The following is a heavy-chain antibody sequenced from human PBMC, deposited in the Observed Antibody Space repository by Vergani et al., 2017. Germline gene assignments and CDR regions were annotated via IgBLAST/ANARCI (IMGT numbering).Heavy chain of an antibody. CDR1: GGTFSSYA. J-gene: IGHJ4*02. CDR2: IIPIFGTA. CDR3: AKDWAGMDSSGYYCDY. D-gene: IGHD3-22*01. Sequence: QVQLVQSGAEVKKPGSSVKVSCKASGGTFSSYAISWVRQAPGQGLEWMGGIIPIFGTANYAQKFQGRVTITADESTSTAYMELSSLRSEDTAVYYCAKDWAGMDSSGYYCDYWGQGTLVTVSS. V-gene: IGHV1-69*01.